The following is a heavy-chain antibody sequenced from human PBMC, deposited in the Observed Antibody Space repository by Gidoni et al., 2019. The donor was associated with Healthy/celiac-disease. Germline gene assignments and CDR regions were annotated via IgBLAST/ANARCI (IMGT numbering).Heavy chain of an antibody. D-gene: IGHD3-22*01. Sequence: EVQLLESGGGLVQPGGSLRLSCAASGFTFSSYAMSWVRQAPGKGLEWVSAISGSGGSTYYADSVKGRFTISRDNSKNTLYLQMNSLRAEDTAVYYCAKGVGYYYDSSGSPGGFDPWGQGTLVTVSS. CDR3: AKGVGYYYDSSGSPGGFDP. J-gene: IGHJ5*02. V-gene: IGHV3-23*01. CDR2: ISGSGGST. CDR1: GFTFSSYA.